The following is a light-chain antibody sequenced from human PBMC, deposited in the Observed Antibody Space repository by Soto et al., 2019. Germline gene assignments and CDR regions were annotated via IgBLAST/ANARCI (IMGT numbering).Light chain of an antibody. CDR3: QSYSSTDTFYV. J-gene: IGLJ1*01. CDR1: SSNVGAGYD. V-gene: IGLV1-40*01. Sequence: SVLTQPPSVSGAPGQRVTISCTGSSSNVGAGYDVHWYQQLPGTAPKLLIYRNINRPPGVPDRFSGSKSGTSASLAITGLQAEDEADYYCQSYSSTDTFYVFXTGTKVTVL. CDR2: RNI.